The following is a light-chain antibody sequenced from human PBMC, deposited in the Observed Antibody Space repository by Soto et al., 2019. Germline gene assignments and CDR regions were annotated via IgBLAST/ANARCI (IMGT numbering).Light chain of an antibody. CDR2: EVT. CDR1: SSDVGAF. Sequence: QSALTQPPSASGSPGQSVTISCTGTSSDVGAFVSWYQQHPGRAHKLLIYEVTERPSGVPDRFSGSNSGNTASLTVSGLQAEEEADYYCNSYAGSNNLVFGGGTKLTVL. V-gene: IGLV2-8*01. CDR3: NSYAGSNNLV. J-gene: IGLJ2*01.